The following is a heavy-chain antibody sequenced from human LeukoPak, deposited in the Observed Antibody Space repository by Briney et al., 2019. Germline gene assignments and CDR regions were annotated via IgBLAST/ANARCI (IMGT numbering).Heavy chain of an antibody. CDR2: IIPIFGTA. Sequence: SVKVSCKASGYTFTGYYMHWVRQAPGQGLEWMGGIIPIFGTANYAQKFQGRVTITTDESTSTAYMELSSLRSEDTAVYYCARNYDSSGYGLGYWGQGTLVTVSS. J-gene: IGHJ4*02. D-gene: IGHD3-22*01. CDR3: ARNYDSSGYGLGY. CDR1: GYTFTGYY. V-gene: IGHV1-69*05.